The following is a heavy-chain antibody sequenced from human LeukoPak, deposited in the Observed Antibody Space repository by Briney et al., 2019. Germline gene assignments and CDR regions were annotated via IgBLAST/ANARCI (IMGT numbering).Heavy chain of an antibody. J-gene: IGHJ4*02. CDR3: AKKNSGSYWEGADY. D-gene: IGHD1-26*01. CDR2: ISGSGGST. V-gene: IGHV3-23*01. CDR1: GFTFSSYA. Sequence: QSGGSLRLSCAASGFTFSSYAMSWVRQAPGKGLEWVSAISGSGGSTYYADSVKGRFTISRDNSKNTLYLQMNSLGPADTAMYYCAKKNSGSYWEGADYWGQGTLVTVSS.